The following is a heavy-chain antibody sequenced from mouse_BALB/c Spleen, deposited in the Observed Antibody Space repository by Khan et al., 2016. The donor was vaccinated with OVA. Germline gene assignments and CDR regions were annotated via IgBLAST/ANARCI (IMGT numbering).Heavy chain of an antibody. CDR1: GFSLTSDG. CDR3: AKLRVFYFDS. CDR2: IWGDGST. J-gene: IGHJ2*01. V-gene: IGHV2-3*01. Sequence: VQLQQSGPGLVAPSQSLSITCTVSGFSLTSDGVSWVRQPPGKGLEWLGVIWGDGSTNYHSALRSRLSIRKDNSKSQVFLKLDSLQTDDTATYYCAKLRVFYFDSGRQGTTLTVSS.